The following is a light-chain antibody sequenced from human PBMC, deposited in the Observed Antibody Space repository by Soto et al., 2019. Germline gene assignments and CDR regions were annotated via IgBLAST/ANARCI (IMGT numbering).Light chain of an antibody. CDR1: SSDVGGYNY. V-gene: IGLV2-11*01. CDR2: TVT. Sequence: QSALTQPRSVSGSPGQSVTISCTGTSSDVGGYNYVSWYQQHPGKAPKLMIYTVTKRPSGVPDRFSGSKSDNTASLTISGLQADDEADYYCCSYAGSSFYVFGTGTKLTVL. CDR3: CSYAGSSFYV. J-gene: IGLJ1*01.